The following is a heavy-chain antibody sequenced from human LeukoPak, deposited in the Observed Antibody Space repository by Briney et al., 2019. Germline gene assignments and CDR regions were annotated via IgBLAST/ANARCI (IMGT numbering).Heavy chain of an antibody. CDR3: ARVAYSYGYYDY. Sequence: PGGSLRLSCAASGFTFSSYAMHWVRQAPGKGLEWVVVISYDGSNKYYADSVKGRFTISRDNSKNTLYLQMNSLRAEDTAVYYCARVAYSYGYYDYWGQGTLVTVSS. CDR1: GFTFSSYA. J-gene: IGHJ4*02. V-gene: IGHV3-30-3*01. D-gene: IGHD5-18*01. CDR2: ISYDGSNK.